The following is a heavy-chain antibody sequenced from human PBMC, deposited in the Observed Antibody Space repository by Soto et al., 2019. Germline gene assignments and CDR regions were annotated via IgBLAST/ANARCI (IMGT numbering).Heavy chain of an antibody. J-gene: IGHJ4*02. V-gene: IGHV3-64D*06. CDR2: ISSNGGPT. CDR1: GFTFSSFA. D-gene: IGHD2-15*01. CDR3: VKDRWIDY. Sequence: GGSLRLSCSASGFTFSSFAMHWVRQAPGNGLQYVSSISSNGGPTYYTDSVKGRFTISRDNSKNTLYLQMNSLRAEDTAVYYCVKDRWIDYWGKGTLVTVSS.